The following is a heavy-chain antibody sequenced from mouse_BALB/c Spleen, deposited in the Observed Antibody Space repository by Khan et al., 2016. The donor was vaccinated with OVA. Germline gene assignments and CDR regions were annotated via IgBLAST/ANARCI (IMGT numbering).Heavy chain of an antibody. D-gene: IGHD4-1*01. CDR3: ARGNWQSYYFDN. Sequence: VQLQQSGPELVKPGTSVKMSCKASGYRFTSYIIHWVKQRPGQGLEWIGYINPYNGATKYNEKFKGKATLTSDKSSNTAYMELSSLTSEDSAVYYCARGNWQSYYFDNWGQGTTLTVSS. CDR2: INPYNGAT. CDR1: GYRFTSYI. V-gene: IGHV1S136*01. J-gene: IGHJ2*01.